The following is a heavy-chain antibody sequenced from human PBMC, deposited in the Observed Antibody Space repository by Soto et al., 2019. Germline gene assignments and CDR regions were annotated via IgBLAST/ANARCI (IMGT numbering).Heavy chain of an antibody. Sequence: EVQLVESGGGLVQPGGSLRLSCAASGFTFSSYDMHWVRQPTGKGLEWVSAIGTAGDTYYPGSVKGRFTISRENAKNSLYLQMNSLRAEDTAVYYCARHSSSWSYYFDYWGQGTLVTVSS. V-gene: IGHV3-13*01. D-gene: IGHD6-13*01. J-gene: IGHJ4*02. CDR3: ARHSSSWSYYFDY. CDR2: IGTAGDT. CDR1: GFTFSSYD.